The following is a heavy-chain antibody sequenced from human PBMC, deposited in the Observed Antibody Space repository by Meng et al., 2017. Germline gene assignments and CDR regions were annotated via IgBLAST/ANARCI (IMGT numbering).Heavy chain of an antibody. CDR2: IKQDGSEK. Sequence: SCAASGFTFSSYWMSWVRQAPGKGLEWVANIKQDGSEKYYVDSVKGRFTISRDNAKNSLYLQMNSLRAEDTAVYYCARDSQWLVREYAFDIWGQGTMVTVSS. J-gene: IGHJ3*02. V-gene: IGHV3-7*01. D-gene: IGHD6-19*01. CDR1: GFTFSSYW. CDR3: ARDSQWLVREYAFDI.